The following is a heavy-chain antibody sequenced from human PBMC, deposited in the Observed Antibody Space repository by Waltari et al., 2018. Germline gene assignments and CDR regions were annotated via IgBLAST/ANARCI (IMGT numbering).Heavy chain of an antibody. V-gene: IGHV3-33*01. CDR3: ARELSAGDFDY. D-gene: IGHD2-8*02. CDR1: GFTFSSYG. J-gene: IGHJ4*02. Sequence: QVQLVESGGGVVQPGRSLRRSCAASGFTFSSYGMHWVRQAPGKGLEWVAVIWYDGSNKYYADSVKGRFTISRDNSKNTLYLQMNSLRAEDTAVYYCARELSAGDFDYWGQGTLVTVSS. CDR2: IWYDGSNK.